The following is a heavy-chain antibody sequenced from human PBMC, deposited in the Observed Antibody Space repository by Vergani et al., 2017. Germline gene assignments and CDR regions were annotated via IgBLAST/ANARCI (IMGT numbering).Heavy chain of an antibody. J-gene: IGHJ4*02. V-gene: IGHV3-48*03. CDR2: ISSSGNTM. CDR3: ASAVRFDY. Sequence: EVQLVESGGGLVQPGRSLRLSCAASGFTFDDYAMHWVRQAPGKGLEWVSYISSSGNTMFYADSVKGRFTISRDNAKNSLYLQMNSLRAEDTAVYYCASAVRFDYWGQGTLVTVSS. D-gene: IGHD2-2*01. CDR1: GFTFDDYA.